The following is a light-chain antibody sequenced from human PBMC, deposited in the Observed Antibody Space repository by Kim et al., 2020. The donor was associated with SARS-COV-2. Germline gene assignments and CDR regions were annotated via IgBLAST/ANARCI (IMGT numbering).Light chain of an antibody. CDR1: SLRSYY. Sequence: VAMGQTDRITSQGDSLRSYYASWYQQKPGQAPLLVIYGKNNRPSGTPDRFSGSSSGNTASLTITGAQAEDEAGYYCNSRDSNTNVVFGGGTQLTVL. CDR2: GKN. V-gene: IGLV3-19*01. J-gene: IGLJ2*01. CDR3: NSRDSNTNVV.